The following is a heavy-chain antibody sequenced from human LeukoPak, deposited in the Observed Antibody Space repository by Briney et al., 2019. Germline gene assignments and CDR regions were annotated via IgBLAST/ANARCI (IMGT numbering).Heavy chain of an antibody. D-gene: IGHD3-22*01. V-gene: IGHV1-69*04. Sequence: ASVKVSCKTSGGTFSSYAISWVRQAPGQGLEWMGRIIPILGIANYAHKFQGRVTITADKSTSTAYMELSSLRSEDTAVYYCARERYYDSSGYFFDYWGQGTLVTVSS. CDR2: IIPILGIA. CDR3: ARERYYDSSGYFFDY. J-gene: IGHJ4*02. CDR1: GGTFSSYA.